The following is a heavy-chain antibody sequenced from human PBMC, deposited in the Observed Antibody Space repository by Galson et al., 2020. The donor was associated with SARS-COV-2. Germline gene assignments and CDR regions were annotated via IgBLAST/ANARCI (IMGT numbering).Heavy chain of an antibody. CDR2: ISYVGRNK. CDR1: GFTFSSYA. J-gene: IGHJ4*02. Sequence: QLGESLKISCAASGFTFSSYAIHWVRLAPGKGLEWVAVISYVGRNKNYADTVTGRFTISRDNSKNTLSLQMNSLRAEDTAVYYCAGDLDCRGVTCYQPFAYWGQGTLVTVSS. V-gene: IGHV3-30*04. CDR3: AGDLDCRGVTCYQPFAY. D-gene: IGHD2-15*01.